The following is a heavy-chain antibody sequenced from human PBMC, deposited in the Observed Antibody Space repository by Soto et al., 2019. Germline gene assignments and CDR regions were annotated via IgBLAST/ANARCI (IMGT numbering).Heavy chain of an antibody. CDR3: ARDYDLWSGYYYYYYMDV. CDR1: GFTFSTYW. D-gene: IGHD3-3*01. J-gene: IGHJ6*03. CDR2: IKQDGSEK. Sequence: QPGGSLRLSCAASGFTFSTYWMSWVRQAPGKGLEWVANIKQDGSEKYYVDSVKGRFTISRDNAKKSLYLQMNSLRAEDTAVYYCARDYDLWSGYYYYYYMDVWGKGTTVPVSS. V-gene: IGHV3-7*01.